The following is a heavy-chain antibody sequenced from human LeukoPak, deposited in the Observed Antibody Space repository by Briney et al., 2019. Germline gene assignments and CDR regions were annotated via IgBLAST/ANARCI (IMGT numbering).Heavy chain of an antibody. Sequence: GGSLRLSCAASGFTFSSYSMNWVRQAPGKGLEWVSSISSSSYIYYADSVKGRFTISRDNAKNSLYLQMNSLRAEDTAVYYCATDYARSGAFDIWGQGTMVTVSS. V-gene: IGHV3-21*01. D-gene: IGHD3-3*01. J-gene: IGHJ3*02. CDR2: ISSSSYI. CDR1: GFTFSSYS. CDR3: ATDYARSGAFDI.